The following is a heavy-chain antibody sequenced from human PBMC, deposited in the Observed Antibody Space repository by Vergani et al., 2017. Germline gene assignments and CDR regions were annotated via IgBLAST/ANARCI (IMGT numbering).Heavy chain of an antibody. Sequence: EVQLVESGGGLVQPGGSLKLSCAASGFTFSGSAMHWVRQASGKGLEWVGRIRSKANSYATAYAASVKGRFTISRDDSKNTAYLQMNSLKTEDTAVYYCAVDFWSGYYVFYWGQGTLVTVSS. D-gene: IGHD3-3*01. CDR1: GFTFSGSA. V-gene: IGHV3-73*02. CDR3: AVDFWSGYYVFY. CDR2: IRSKANSYAT. J-gene: IGHJ4*02.